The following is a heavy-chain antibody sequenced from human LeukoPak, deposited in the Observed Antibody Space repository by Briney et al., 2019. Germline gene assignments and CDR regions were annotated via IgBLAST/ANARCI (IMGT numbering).Heavy chain of an antibody. J-gene: IGHJ4*02. CDR2: IYRGGST. CDR3: ARVGYSSSWDYFDY. D-gene: IGHD6-13*01. Sequence: TGGSLRLSCAASGFTVSSNYMSWVRQAPGKGLEWVSVIYRGGSTYYADSVKGRFTISRDISKNTLYLQMNSLRAEDTAVYYCARVGYSSSWDYFDYWGQGTLVTVSS. V-gene: IGHV3-66*01. CDR1: GFTVSSNY.